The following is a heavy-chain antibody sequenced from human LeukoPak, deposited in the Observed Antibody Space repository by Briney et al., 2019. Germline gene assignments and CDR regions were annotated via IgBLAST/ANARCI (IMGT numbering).Heavy chain of an antibody. J-gene: IGHJ4*02. CDR3: AKDLSGRKGSFDY. D-gene: IGHD3-10*01. CDR1: GFTFSSYG. Sequence: GRSLRLSCAASGFTFSSYGMHWVRQAPGKGLEWVAVISYDGSNKYYADSVKGRFTISRDNSKNTLYLQMNSLRAEDTAVYYCAKDLSGRKGSFDYWGQGTLVTVSS. CDR2: ISYDGSNK. V-gene: IGHV3-30*18.